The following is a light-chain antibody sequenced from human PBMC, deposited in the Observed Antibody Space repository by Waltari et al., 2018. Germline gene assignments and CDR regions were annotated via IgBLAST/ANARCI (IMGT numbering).Light chain of an antibody. J-gene: IGKJ2*01. CDR1: QSVLYISNNKNY. CDR3: QQYFTTPYT. CDR2: WAS. V-gene: IGKV4-1*01. Sequence: DIVMTQSPDSLAVSLGERATINGKSSQSVLYISNNKNYLAWYQQKPGQPPKLLIYWASTRESGVPDRFSGSGSGTDFTLTISTLQAEDVAIYYCQQYFTTPYTFGQGTKLEIK.